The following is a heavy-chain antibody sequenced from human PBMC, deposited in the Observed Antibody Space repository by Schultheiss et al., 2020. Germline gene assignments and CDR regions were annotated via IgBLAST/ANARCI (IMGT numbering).Heavy chain of an antibody. D-gene: IGHD6-6*01. V-gene: IGHV4-61*01. CDR1: GGSVSSGSYY. Sequence: SETLSLTCTVSGGSVSSGSYYWSWIRQPPGKGLEWTGYIYYSGSTYYNPSLKSRVTISVDTSKNQFSLKLSSVTAADTAVYYCARDARARISSSPTGMDVWGQGTTVTFSS. CDR2: IYYSGST. CDR3: ARDARARISSSPTGMDV. J-gene: IGHJ6*02.